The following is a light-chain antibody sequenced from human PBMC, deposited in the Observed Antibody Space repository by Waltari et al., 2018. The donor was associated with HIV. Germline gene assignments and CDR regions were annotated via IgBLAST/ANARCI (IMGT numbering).Light chain of an antibody. V-gene: IGKV3-15*01. J-gene: IGKJ1*01. CDR2: GAS. Sequence: EIVMTQSPATLSVSPGERATLSCRASQRVSSNLAWYQQKPGQAPRLLIYGASTRATGIPARFRGSGSGTEFTLTISSLQSEDFAVYYCQQYNNWPRTFGQGTKVEIK. CDR1: QRVSSN. CDR3: QQYNNWPRT.